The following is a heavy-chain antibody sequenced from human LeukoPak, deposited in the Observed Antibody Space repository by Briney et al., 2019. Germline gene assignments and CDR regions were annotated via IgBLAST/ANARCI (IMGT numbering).Heavy chain of an antibody. CDR1: GFTFSSHA. Sequence: PGGSLRLSCAASGFTFSSHAMHWVRQAPGKGLEWVAVISYDGSNKYYADSVKGRFTISRDNSKNTLYLQMNSLRAEDTAVYYCARGLVGATRDWGQGTLVTVSS. J-gene: IGHJ4*02. D-gene: IGHD1-26*01. CDR3: ARGLVGATRD. CDR2: ISYDGSNK. V-gene: IGHV3-30-3*01.